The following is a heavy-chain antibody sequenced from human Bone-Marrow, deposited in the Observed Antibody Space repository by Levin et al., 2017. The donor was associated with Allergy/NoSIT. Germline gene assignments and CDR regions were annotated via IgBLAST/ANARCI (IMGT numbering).Heavy chain of an antibody. J-gene: IGHJ4*02. V-gene: IGHV1-69*13. CDR1: GGTFSSYA. Sequence: SVKVSCKASGGTFSSYAISWVRQAPGQGLEWMGGIIPIFGTANYAQKFQGRVTITADESTSTAYMELSSLRSEDTAVYYCAWKYQLPSHQGDYWGQGTLVTVSS. CDR3: AWKYQLPSHQGDY. CDR2: IIPIFGTA. D-gene: IGHD2-2*01.